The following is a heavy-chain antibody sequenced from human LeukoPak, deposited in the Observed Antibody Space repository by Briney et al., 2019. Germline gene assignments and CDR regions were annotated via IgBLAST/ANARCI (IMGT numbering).Heavy chain of an antibody. Sequence: ASVTISCKASGYTFFTAYHMHWVRQAPGQGLEWMGVINPRGGATTYAQKFQGRVTMTTDTSTSTVYMQLSSLRSEDTAVYYCARLAAPGTSSDYWSQGTLVTVSS. D-gene: IGHD6-13*01. J-gene: IGHJ4*02. CDR1: GYTFFTAYH. CDR3: ARLAAPGTSSDY. CDR2: INPRGGAT. V-gene: IGHV1-46*01.